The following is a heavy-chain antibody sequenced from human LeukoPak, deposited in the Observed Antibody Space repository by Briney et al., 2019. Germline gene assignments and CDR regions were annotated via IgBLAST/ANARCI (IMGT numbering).Heavy chain of an antibody. Sequence: ASVKVSCKASGYTFTSYGISWVRQAPGQGLEWMGWISASNGNTNYAQKLQGRVTMTTDTSTSTAYMELRSLRSDDTAVYYCAIPSLGYCSGGSCWGYYMDVWGKGTTVTVSS. CDR1: GYTFTSYG. V-gene: IGHV1-18*01. J-gene: IGHJ6*03. CDR3: AIPSLGYCSGGSCWGYYMDV. CDR2: ISASNGNT. D-gene: IGHD2-15*01.